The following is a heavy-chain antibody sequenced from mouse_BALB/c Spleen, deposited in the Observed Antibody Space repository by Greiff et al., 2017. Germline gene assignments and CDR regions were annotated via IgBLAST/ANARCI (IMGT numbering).Heavy chain of an antibody. CDR2: ISYDGSN. V-gene: IGHV3-6*02. J-gene: IGHJ2*01. CDR1: GYSITSGYY. D-gene: IGHD2-5*01. CDR3: ARGSNYELFDY. Sequence: EVQRVESGPGLVKPSQSLSLTCSVTGYSITSGYYWNWIRQFPGNKLEWMGYISYDGSNNYNPSLKNRISITRDTSKNQFFLKLNSVTTEDTATYYCARGSNYELFDYWGQGTTLTVSS.